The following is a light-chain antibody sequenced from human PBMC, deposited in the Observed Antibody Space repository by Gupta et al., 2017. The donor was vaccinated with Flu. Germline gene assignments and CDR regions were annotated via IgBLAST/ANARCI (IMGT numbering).Light chain of an antibody. V-gene: IGLV2-14*01. Sequence: SITISCTGTSSEIGSYNYVSWYQQHPGKAPKLLIYGVTNRPSGVSNRFSGSKSGDTASLTISGLQAEDEADYYCSSCTSSTTVVFGGGTKLTVL. CDR3: SSCTSSTTVV. J-gene: IGLJ2*01. CDR2: GVT. CDR1: SSEIGSYNY.